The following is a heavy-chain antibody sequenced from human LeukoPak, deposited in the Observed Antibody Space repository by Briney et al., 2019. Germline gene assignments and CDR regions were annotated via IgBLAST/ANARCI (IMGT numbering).Heavy chain of an antibody. Sequence: ASVTVSCKASGYTFTRYYMHWVRQAPGQGLEWMGWINPNSGGTNYAQKFQGRVTITRDTSISTAYMELSRLRSDDTAVYYCARDSDPRELLWFGEPFDPWGQGTLVTVSS. V-gene: IGHV1-2*02. CDR2: INPNSGGT. D-gene: IGHD3-10*01. CDR1: GYTFTRYY. CDR3: ARDSDPRELLWFGEPFDP. J-gene: IGHJ5*02.